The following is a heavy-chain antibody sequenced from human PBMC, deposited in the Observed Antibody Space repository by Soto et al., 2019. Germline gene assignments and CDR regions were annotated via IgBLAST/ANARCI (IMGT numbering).Heavy chain of an antibody. CDR3: ARAFPRPLVPAAIERSYYYGMDV. CDR1: GGTFGSYA. V-gene: IGHV1-69*01. J-gene: IGHJ6*02. Sequence: SVKVSCKASGGTFGSYAITWVRRAPGQGLEWLGGIIPILNSPAYAQKFRARVVMTADESTSTAYMELSSLRSEDTAVYYCARAFPRPLVPAAIERSYYYGMDVWGQGTTVTVSS. D-gene: IGHD2-2*02. CDR2: IIPILNSP.